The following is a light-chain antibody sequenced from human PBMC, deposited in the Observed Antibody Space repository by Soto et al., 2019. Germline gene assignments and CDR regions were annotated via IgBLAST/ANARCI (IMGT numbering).Light chain of an antibody. CDR3: QQYGSSPYT. J-gene: IGKJ2*01. CDR1: QSVSSSY. Sequence: EIVLTQSPGTLSLSPGERATLSCRASQSVSSSYLAWYQQKPGQAPRLLIYGASSRATGIPDRFSGSGSGTDFTLTISRLEPEDFAVYYCQQYGSSPYTFGQGTTLAIQ. CDR2: GAS. V-gene: IGKV3-20*01.